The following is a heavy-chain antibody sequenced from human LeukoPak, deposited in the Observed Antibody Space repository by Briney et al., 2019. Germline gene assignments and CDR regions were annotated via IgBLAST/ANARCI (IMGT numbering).Heavy chain of an antibody. CDR1: GGSISSYY. CDR2: IYTSGST. D-gene: IGHD2-2*01. Sequence: PSETLSLTCTVSGGSISSYYWSWIRQPAGKGLEWIGRIYTSGSTNYNPSLKRRVTISVEKSKNKFSLKLSSVPAADTAVYYCARDAYSTYCSSTSCYDYYYYGMDVWGQGTTVTVSS. J-gene: IGHJ6*02. V-gene: IGHV4-4*07. CDR3: ARDAYSTYCSSTSCYDYYYYGMDV.